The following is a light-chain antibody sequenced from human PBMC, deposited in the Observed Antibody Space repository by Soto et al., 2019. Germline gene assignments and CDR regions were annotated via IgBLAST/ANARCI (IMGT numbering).Light chain of an antibody. Sequence: DIQMTQSPSSLSASVGDRVTITCQASQDITNYLHWFQQKPGKAPKLLIYDASNLETGVPSRFSGSGSGTDFTFTISSLQPEDIATYYCQKYDNLPLNCGGGNKGDIK. V-gene: IGKV1-33*01. J-gene: IGKJ4*01. CDR2: DAS. CDR3: QKYDNLPLN. CDR1: QDITNY.